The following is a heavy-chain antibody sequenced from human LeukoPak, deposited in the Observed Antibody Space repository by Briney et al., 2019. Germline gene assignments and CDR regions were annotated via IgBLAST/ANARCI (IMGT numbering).Heavy chain of an antibody. Sequence: SETLSLTCTVSGGSISSGSYYWSWIRQPAGKGLEWIGRIYTSGSTNYNPSLKSRVTISVDTSKNQFSLKLSSVTAADTAVYYCARGSYYYGSGIIDYWGQGTLVTVSS. CDR3: ARGSYYYGSGIIDY. J-gene: IGHJ4*02. V-gene: IGHV4-61*02. CDR2: IYTSGST. D-gene: IGHD3-10*01. CDR1: GGSISSGSYY.